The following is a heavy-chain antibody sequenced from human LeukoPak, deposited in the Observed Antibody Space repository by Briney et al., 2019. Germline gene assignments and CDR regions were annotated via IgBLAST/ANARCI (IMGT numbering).Heavy chain of an antibody. J-gene: IGHJ4*02. D-gene: IGHD4-23*01. CDR1: GYTFTSYD. CDR3: ARGQRVGYGGHAWNY. CDR2: MNPNSGNT. V-gene: IGHV1-8*01. Sequence: ASVKVSCKASGYTFTSYDINWVQQATGQGLEWMGWMNPNSGNTGYAQKFQGRVTMTRNTSISTAYMELSSLRSEDTAVYYCARGQRVGYGGHAWNYWGQGTLVTVSS.